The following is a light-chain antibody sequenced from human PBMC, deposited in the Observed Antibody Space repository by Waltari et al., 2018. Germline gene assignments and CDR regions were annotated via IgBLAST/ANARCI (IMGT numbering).Light chain of an antibody. Sequence: EIVLTQSPATLSLSPGDRANLSCRASHSVDTSLAWYQQKLGQAPRLLIYDVFYRATGIPARFSGRGSGTDFTLTISSLEPEDFALYFCQQRRDWPITFGQGTRLEIK. CDR1: HSVDTS. CDR3: QQRRDWPIT. V-gene: IGKV3-11*01. J-gene: IGKJ5*01. CDR2: DVF.